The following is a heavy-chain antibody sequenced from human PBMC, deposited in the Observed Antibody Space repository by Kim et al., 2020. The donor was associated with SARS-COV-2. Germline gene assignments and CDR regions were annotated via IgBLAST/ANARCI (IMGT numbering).Heavy chain of an antibody. J-gene: IGHJ5*02. CDR3: TTGRQQLVQGRWFDP. CDR1: GFTFSNAW. Sequence: GGSLRLSCAASGFTFSNAWMSWVRQAPGKGLEWVGRIKSKTDGGTTDYAAPVKGRFTISRDDSKNTLYLQMNSLKTEDTAVYYCTTGRQQLVQGRWFDPWGQGTLVTVSS. D-gene: IGHD6-13*01. CDR2: IKSKTDGGTT. V-gene: IGHV3-15*01.